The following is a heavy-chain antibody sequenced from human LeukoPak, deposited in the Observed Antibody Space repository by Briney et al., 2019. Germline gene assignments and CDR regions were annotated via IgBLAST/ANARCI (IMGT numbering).Heavy chain of an antibody. CDR2: IKPDGSAE. V-gene: IGHV3-7*01. Sequence: PGGSLRLSCATSGFTFSSNWMSWVRHAPGRGLEWVANIKPDGSAEYYAASVKGRFTVSRDNAKNSLYLQMNSLRAEDTAVYYCARANNGSWHNWGQGTLVTVSS. CDR1: GFTFSSNW. CDR3: ARANNGSWHN. D-gene: IGHD6-13*01. J-gene: IGHJ4*02.